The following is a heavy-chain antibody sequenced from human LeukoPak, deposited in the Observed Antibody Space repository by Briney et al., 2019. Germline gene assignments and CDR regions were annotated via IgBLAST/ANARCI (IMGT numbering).Heavy chain of an antibody. J-gene: IGHJ4*02. CDR1: GFTVSSTY. CDR3: AGRHCSDGGCYFAGADPFDY. D-gene: IGHD2-15*01. CDR2: FYSGGKV. V-gene: IGHV3-53*01. Sequence: GGSLRLSCAASGFTVSSTYMSWVRQTPGKGLEWVSVFYSGGKVYYLDSVKGRFTISRDTSKNTLYLQINSLRAEDTAVYFCAGRHCSDGGCYFAGADPFDYWGQGTLVTVSS.